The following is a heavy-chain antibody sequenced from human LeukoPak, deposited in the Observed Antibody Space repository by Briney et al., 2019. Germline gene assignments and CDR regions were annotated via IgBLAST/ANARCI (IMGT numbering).Heavy chain of an antibody. D-gene: IGHD1-1*01. CDR1: GYTFTGYY. Sequence: GASVKVSCKASGYTFTGYYMHWMRQAPGQGLEWMGWINPNSGGTNYAQKFQGRVTMTRDTSISTAYMELSRLRSDDTAVYYCARDSRRFSNDLDYWGQGTLVTVSS. CDR3: ARDSRRFSNDLDY. CDR2: INPNSGGT. J-gene: IGHJ4*02. V-gene: IGHV1-2*02.